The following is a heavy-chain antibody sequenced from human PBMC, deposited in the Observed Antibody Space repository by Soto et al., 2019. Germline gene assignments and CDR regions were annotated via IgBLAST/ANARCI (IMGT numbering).Heavy chain of an antibody. V-gene: IGHV4-39*01. J-gene: IGHJ5*02. CDR2: IFYLGSS. CDR1: GDSIISSDFY. Sequence: PSETLSLTCTVSGDSIISSDFYWGWVRQPPGKGLEWIGSIFYLGSSYYNPSLKSRVTMSVDTSKNQFSLRLRSVTAADTALYFCARHSLALRKNNWFDPWGKGSMVTVS. CDR3: ARHSLALRKNNWFDP. D-gene: IGHD3-3*02.